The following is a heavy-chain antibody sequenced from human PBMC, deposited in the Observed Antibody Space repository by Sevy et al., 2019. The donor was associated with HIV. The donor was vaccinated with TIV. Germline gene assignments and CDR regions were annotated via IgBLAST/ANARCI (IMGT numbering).Heavy chain of an antibody. CDR1: GFTFSNTW. J-gene: IGHJ6*02. Sequence: GGSLRLSCAASGFTFSNTWMNRVRQAPGKGLEWVGRIKSKTDAGTTDYAAPVKGRFTISRDVSKNTLYLQMNSLKTEDTAVYYCTTGEDVYSSSWHPHYSYGMDVWGQGTTVTVSS. CDR3: TTGEDVYSSSWHPHYSYGMDV. CDR2: IKSKTDAGTT. D-gene: IGHD6-13*01. V-gene: IGHV3-15*07.